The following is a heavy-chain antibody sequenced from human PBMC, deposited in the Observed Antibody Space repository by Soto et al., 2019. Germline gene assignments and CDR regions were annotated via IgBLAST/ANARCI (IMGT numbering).Heavy chain of an antibody. D-gene: IGHD3-3*01. V-gene: IGHV1-24*01. J-gene: IGHJ6*02. CDR2: FDPEDGET. Sequence: ASVKVSCKVSGYTLTELSMHWVRQAPGKGLEWMGGFDPEDGETIYAQKFQGRVTMTEDTSTDTAYMELSSLRSEDTAVYYCATPSMRRYFWSGYYPGSRSYGMDVWGQGTTVTVSS. CDR1: GYTLTELS. CDR3: ATPSMRRYFWSGYYPGSRSYGMDV.